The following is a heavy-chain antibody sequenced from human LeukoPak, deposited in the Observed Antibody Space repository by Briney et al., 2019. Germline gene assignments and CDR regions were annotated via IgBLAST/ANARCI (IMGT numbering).Heavy chain of an antibody. CDR1: GFTFSNYA. J-gene: IGHJ4*02. D-gene: IGHD1-26*01. CDR2: ISSNGSST. V-gene: IGHV3-64D*06. CDR3: VRGIFSGSFGDY. Sequence: GGSLRLSCSASGFTFSNYAMHWVRQAPGKGLEYVSAISSNGSSTYNADSVKGRFTISRDNSKNTLFLQMSSLRAEDTAVYYCVRGIFSGSFGDYWGQGTLVTVSS.